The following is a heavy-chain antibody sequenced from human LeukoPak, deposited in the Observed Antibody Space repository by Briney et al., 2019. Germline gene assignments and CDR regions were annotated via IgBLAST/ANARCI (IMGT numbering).Heavy chain of an antibody. J-gene: IGHJ4*02. Sequence: PGGPLRLSCAVSEFTFSSYYMNWVRQAPGKGLEWVAYISTASDTIYHADSVKGRFTISRDDAKKSLYLQMNSLRDEDTAVYYCVGGGGGGWDIDNWGQGTLVTVSS. CDR3: VGGGGGGWDIDN. V-gene: IGHV3-48*02. CDR1: EFTFSSYY. D-gene: IGHD6-19*01. CDR2: ISTASDTI.